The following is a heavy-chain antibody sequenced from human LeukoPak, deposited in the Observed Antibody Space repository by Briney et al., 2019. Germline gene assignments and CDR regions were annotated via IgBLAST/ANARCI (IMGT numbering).Heavy chain of an antibody. CDR3: ARVGRSSTSYYYYYYGMDV. D-gene: IGHD2-2*01. V-gene: IGHV4-34*01. CDR1: GGSFSGYY. CDR2: INHSAST. Sequence: SETLSLTCAVYGGSFSGYYWSWIRQPPGKGLEWIGEINHSASTNYNPSLKSRVTISVDTSKNQFSLKLSSVTAADTAVYYCARVGRSSTSYYYYYYGMDVWGQGTTVTVSS. J-gene: IGHJ6*02.